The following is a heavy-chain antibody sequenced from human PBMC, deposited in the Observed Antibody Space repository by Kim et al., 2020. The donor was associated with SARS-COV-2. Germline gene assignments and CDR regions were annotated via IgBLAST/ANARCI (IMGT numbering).Heavy chain of an antibody. J-gene: IGHJ6*02. V-gene: IGHV3-21*01. CDR2: ISSSSSYI. Sequence: GGSLRLSCAASGFTFSSYSMNWVRQAPGKGLEWVSSISSSSSYIYYADSVKGRFTISRDNAKNSLYLQMNSLRAEDTAVYYCARNLDILTGWGYYYYGMDVWGQGTTVTVSS. CDR1: GFTFSSYS. D-gene: IGHD3-9*01. CDR3: ARNLDILTGWGYYYYGMDV.